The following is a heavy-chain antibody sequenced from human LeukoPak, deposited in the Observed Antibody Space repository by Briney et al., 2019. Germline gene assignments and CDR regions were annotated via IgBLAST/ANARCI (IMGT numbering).Heavy chain of an antibody. CDR1: GFTFTSNS. CDR2: ISSSSSFI. Sequence: KTGGSLRLSCAASGFTFTSNSMNWVRQAPGKGLEWVSSISSSSSFIFYADSVKGRFTISRDNAKNSLYLQMNSLRAEDTAVYYCARGMEFGVTSGFDYWGRGTLVSVSS. D-gene: IGHD3-16*01. V-gene: IGHV3-21*01. J-gene: IGHJ4*02. CDR3: ARGMEFGVTSGFDY.